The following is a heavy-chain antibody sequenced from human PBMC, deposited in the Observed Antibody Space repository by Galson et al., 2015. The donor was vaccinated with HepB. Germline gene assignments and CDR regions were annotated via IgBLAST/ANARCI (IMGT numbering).Heavy chain of an antibody. J-gene: IGHJ3*02. V-gene: IGHV3-7*01. D-gene: IGHD6-13*01. CDR2: IKQDGSEK. CDR1: GFTFSSYW. Sequence: SLRLSCAASGFTFSSYWMSWVRRAPGKGLEWVANIKQDGSEKYYVDSVKGRFTISRDNAKNSLYLQMNSLRAEDTAVYYCARDRSSSWYVSDAFDIWGQGTMVTVSS. CDR3: ARDRSSSWYVSDAFDI.